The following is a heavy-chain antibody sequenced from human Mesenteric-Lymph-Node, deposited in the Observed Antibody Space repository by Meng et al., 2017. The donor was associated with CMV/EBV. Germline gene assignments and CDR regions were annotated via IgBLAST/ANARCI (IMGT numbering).Heavy chain of an antibody. V-gene: IGHV3-74*01. J-gene: IGHJ4*02. Sequence: GESLKISCAASGFIFNRYWMHWVRQAPGKGLMWVSRIKNDGSSASYADSVKGRFTISRDNAKNTLYLQMNSLRAEDTAVYYCATSRTFDYWGQGTLVTVSS. D-gene: IGHD1-14*01. CDR2: IKNDGSSA. CDR1: GFIFNRYW. CDR3: ATSRTFDY.